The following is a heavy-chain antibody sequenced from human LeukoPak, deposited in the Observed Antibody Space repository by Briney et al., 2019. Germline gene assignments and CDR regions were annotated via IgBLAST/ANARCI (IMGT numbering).Heavy chain of an antibody. CDR2: INPNSGGT. D-gene: IGHD6-19*01. CDR1: GYTFTGYY. J-gene: IGHJ4*02. Sequence: ASVKVSCKASGYTFTGYYMHWVRQAPGQGLEWMGWINPNSGGTNYAQKFQGWVTMTRDTSISTAYMELSRLRSDDTAVYYCARAHTGYSSGWYTHWGQGTLVTVSS. CDR3: ARAHTGYSSGWYTH. V-gene: IGHV1-2*04.